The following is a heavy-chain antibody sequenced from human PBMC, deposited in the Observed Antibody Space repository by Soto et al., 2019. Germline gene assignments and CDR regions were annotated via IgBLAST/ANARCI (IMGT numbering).Heavy chain of an antibody. J-gene: IGHJ4*02. V-gene: IGHV1-69*13. CDR1: GGTFSSYA. CDR2: IIPIFGTA. Sequence: SVKVSCKASGGTFSSYAISWVRQAPGQGPEWMGGIIPIFGTANYAQKFQGRVTITADESTSTAYMELSSLRSEDTAVYYCARDHAGLTTVPYYFDYWGQGTLVTVSS. CDR3: ARDHAGLTTVPYYFDY. D-gene: IGHD4-4*01.